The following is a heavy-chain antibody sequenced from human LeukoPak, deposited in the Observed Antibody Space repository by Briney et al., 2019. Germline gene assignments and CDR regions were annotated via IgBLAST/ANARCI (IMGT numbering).Heavy chain of an antibody. Sequence: SQTLSLTCTVSGGSISSGGYYWSWIRQHPGKGLEWIGYIYYSGSTYYNPSLKSRVTISVDTSKNQFSLKLSSVTAADTAVYYCARLVAGTGEYNFDYWGQGTLVTVSS. D-gene: IGHD6-19*01. CDR1: GGSISSGGYY. CDR3: ARLVAGTGEYNFDY. V-gene: IGHV4-31*03. J-gene: IGHJ4*02. CDR2: IYYSGST.